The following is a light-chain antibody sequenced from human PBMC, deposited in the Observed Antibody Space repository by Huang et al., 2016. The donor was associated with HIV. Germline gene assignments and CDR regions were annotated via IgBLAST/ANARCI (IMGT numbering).Light chain of an antibody. CDR3: QQRDSWPLT. Sequence: EIVLTQSPATLSLSPGERATLSCRASQTVSSYLAWYQQKPGQAPRLLIYDASNRATGIPARFSGSGSGTDFTLTISSEEPEDFAVYYCQQRDSWPLTFGGGTKVEIK. J-gene: IGKJ4*01. V-gene: IGKV3-11*01. CDR1: QTVSSY. CDR2: DAS.